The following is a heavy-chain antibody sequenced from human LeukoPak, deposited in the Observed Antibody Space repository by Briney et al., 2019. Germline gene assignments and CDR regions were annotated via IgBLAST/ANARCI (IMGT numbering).Heavy chain of an antibody. CDR2: INGGGGNT. CDR3: AKQDGAAFDY. Sequence: PGGSLRLSCAASGFTFSSYAMSWVRQAPGKGLEWVSAINGGGGNTFYADSLKGRFTISRDNSKNTLYLQMNSLRVEDTAVYYCAKQDGAAFDYWGQGTQVTVSS. V-gene: IGHV3-23*01. CDR1: GFTFSSYA. J-gene: IGHJ4*02.